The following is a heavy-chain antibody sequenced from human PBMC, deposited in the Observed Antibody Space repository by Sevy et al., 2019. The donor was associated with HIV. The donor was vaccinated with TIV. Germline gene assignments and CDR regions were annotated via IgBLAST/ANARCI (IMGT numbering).Heavy chain of an antibody. V-gene: IGHV1-24*01. CDR3: ATTKDYYDSSGYPFDY. Sequence: ASVKVSCKVSGYTLTQFSMHWVRQAPGKGLEWMTTFDPEDGDPEDGKTIYAQKFLGRVTMTEDTSTDTAYMKMSSLRSDDTAVYYCATTKDYYDSSGYPFDYWGQGTLVTVSS. J-gene: IGHJ4*02. D-gene: IGHD3-22*01. CDR2: FDPEDGDPEDGKT. CDR1: GYTLTQFS.